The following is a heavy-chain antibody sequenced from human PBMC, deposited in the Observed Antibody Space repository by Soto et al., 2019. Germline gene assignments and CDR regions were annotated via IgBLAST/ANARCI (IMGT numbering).Heavy chain of an antibody. V-gene: IGHV2-5*02. Sequence: QITLNESGPTVVRPTETLTLTCRFSGFSLTTSGVGVGWIRQSPGKAPEWLALIYWDDDKRYSASLKSRLTLTKDTSNNQVVLTVSDLDPTDTATYYCAHRVLRTVFGLVTTTAIYFDFWGQGTPVAVSS. D-gene: IGHD3-3*01. CDR1: GFSLTTSGVG. CDR2: IYWDDDK. CDR3: AHRVLRTVFGLVTTTAIYFDF. J-gene: IGHJ4*02.